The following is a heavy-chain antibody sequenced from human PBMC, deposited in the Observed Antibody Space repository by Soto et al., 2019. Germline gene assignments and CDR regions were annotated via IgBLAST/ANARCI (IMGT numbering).Heavy chain of an antibody. J-gene: IGHJ6*02. CDR1: GYTFSSNG. CDR3: ARGFSDYVGYNGMDV. V-gene: IGHV1-18*01. D-gene: IGHD4-17*01. Sequence: QVQLVQSGAEVKKPGASVKVSCKASGYTFSSNGISWVRQAPGQGLDWMGWITGYNGNTKYVQNLQGRVTVTADMSTSTAYMELRSLRSDDTAVYYCARGFSDYVGYNGMDVWGQGTTVTVSS. CDR2: ITGYNGNT.